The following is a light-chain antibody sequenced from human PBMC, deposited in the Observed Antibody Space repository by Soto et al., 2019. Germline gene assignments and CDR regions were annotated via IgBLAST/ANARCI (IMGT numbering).Light chain of an antibody. V-gene: IGKV3-11*01. CDR3: QQRSNWPPWT. J-gene: IGKJ1*01. CDR1: QSIRSN. CDR2: DAS. Sequence: EIVMTQSPATLSLSPGERATLSCRASQSIRSNLAWYQQKLGQAPRLLIYDASIRATGIPARFSGSGSGTKFTLIISSIEPEDFSVYYCQQRSNWPPWTFGQGTKVEVK.